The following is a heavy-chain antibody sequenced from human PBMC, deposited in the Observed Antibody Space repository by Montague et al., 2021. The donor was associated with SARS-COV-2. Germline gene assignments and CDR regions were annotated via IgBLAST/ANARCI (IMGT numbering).Heavy chain of an antibody. CDR2: ISHGGTT. V-gene: IGHV4-34*01. D-gene: IGHD1-14*01. Sequence: SETLSLTCAVYDGSFSGYYWNWIHQPPGKGLEWIGEISHGGTTNYNPSLKSRATISLDKSKSQFSLKLTSVTAADTAIYYCGRGRKVVPWFRYYDMDVWGQGTTVTVSS. CDR1: DGSFSGYY. J-gene: IGHJ6*02. CDR3: GRGRKVVPWFRYYDMDV.